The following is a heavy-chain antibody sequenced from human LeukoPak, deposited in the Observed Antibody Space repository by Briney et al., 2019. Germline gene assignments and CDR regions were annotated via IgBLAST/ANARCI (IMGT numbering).Heavy chain of an antibody. V-gene: IGHV3-30*18. CDR1: GFTFSSSG. CDR2: VSYDGRNK. Sequence: QSGRSLRLSCAASGFTFSSSGMHRVRQAPGKGLEWVAVVSYDGRNKYYADSVKGRFTISRDNSKNTLYMQMNSLRAEDTAVYYCAKVGYDSSGYYYFDYWGQGTLVTVSS. J-gene: IGHJ4*02. D-gene: IGHD3-22*01. CDR3: AKVGYDSSGYYYFDY.